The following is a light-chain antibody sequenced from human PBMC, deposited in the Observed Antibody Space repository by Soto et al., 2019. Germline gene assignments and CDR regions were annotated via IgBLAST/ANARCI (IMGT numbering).Light chain of an antibody. CDR2: KAS. Sequence: DIQMTQSPSTLSASVGDRVTITCRASQSISSWLAWYQQKPGKAPKLLIYKASNVESGVPSRFSGSGSGTEFTLTISSLQPDDFATYYCQQYNSYSLTFGGGTKVEIK. CDR3: QQYNSYSLT. J-gene: IGKJ4*01. V-gene: IGKV1-5*03. CDR1: QSISSW.